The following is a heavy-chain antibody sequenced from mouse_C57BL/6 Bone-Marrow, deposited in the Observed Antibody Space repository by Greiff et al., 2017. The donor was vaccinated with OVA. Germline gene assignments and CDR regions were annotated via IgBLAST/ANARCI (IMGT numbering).Heavy chain of an antibody. D-gene: IGHD1-1*01. CDR2: IYPRSGNT. J-gene: IGHJ2*01. V-gene: IGHV1-81*01. CDR3: ARAKGFITTVAQYYFDY. CDR1: GYTFTSYG. Sequence: QVQLQQSGAELARPGASVKLSCKASGYTFTSYGISWVKQRTGQGLEWIGEIYPRSGNTYYNEKFKGKATLTADKSSSTAYMELRSLTSEDSAVYFCARAKGFITTVAQYYFDYWGQGTTLTVSS.